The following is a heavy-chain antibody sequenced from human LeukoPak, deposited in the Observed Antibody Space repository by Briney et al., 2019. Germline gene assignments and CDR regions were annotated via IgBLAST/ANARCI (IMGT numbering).Heavy chain of an antibody. D-gene: IGHD5-24*01. CDR1: GFTFSSYW. J-gene: IGHJ4*02. V-gene: IGHV3-74*01. CDR2: INSDGSST. Sequence: GGSLRLSCAASGFTFSSYWMNWVRQAPGKGVVWVSRINSDGSSTSYADSVKGRFTISRDNAKNTLYLQMNSLRGEDTAVYYCARGTGYSVFDYWGQGTLVTASS. CDR3: ARGTGYSVFDY.